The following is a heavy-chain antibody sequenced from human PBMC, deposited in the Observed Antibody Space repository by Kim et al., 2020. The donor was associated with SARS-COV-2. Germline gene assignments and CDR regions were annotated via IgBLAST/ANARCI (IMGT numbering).Heavy chain of an antibody. D-gene: IGHD6-13*01. CDR3: ARDTTTAAADNYYYYGMDV. V-gene: IGHV3-11*06. CDR1: GFTFSDYF. CDR2: IGSTSTYT. Sequence: GGSLRLSCAASGFTFSDYFMTWIRQAPGKGLEWLSYIGSTSTYTNYADSVKGRFTISRDNAKNSLYLQMNSLRAEDTAVYYCARDTTTAAADNYYYYGMDVWGQGTTVTVSS. J-gene: IGHJ6*02.